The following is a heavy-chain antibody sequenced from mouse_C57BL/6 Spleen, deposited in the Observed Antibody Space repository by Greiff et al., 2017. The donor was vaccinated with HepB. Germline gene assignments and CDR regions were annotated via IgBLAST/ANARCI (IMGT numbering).Heavy chain of an antibody. V-gene: IGHV1-55*01. D-gene: IGHD1-1*01. CDR3: AREDGDSSYGYFDV. CDR1: GYTFTSYW. CDR2: IYPGSGST. Sequence: QVQLKQPGAELAKPGASVKMSCKASGYTFTSYWITWVKQRPGQGLEWIGDIYPGSGSTNYNEKFKSKATLTVDTSSSTAYMQLSSLTSEDSAVYYCAREDGDSSYGYFDVWGTGTTVTVSS. J-gene: IGHJ1*03.